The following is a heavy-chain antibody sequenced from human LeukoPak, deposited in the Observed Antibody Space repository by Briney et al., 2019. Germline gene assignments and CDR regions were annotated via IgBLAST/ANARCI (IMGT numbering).Heavy chain of an antibody. J-gene: IGHJ6*02. V-gene: IGHV4-59*01. CDR3: ARDALIPSYDFWRKGYYYGMDV. CDR2: IYYSGST. D-gene: IGHD3-3*01. Sequence: PSETLSLTCTVSGGSISSYYWSWIRQPPGKGLEWIGYIYYSGSTNYNPSLKSRVTISVDTSKNQFSLKLSSVTAADTAVYYCARDALIPSYDFWRKGYYYGMDVWGQGTTVTVSS. CDR1: GGSISSYY.